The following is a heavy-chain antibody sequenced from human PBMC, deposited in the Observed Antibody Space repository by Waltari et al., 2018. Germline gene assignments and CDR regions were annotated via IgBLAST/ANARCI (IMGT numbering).Heavy chain of an antibody. V-gene: IGHV3-30-3*01. J-gene: IGHJ4*02. D-gene: IGHD6-25*01. CDR1: GFTFSSYS. Sequence: QVQLVESGGGVVQPGTSLSLSCAASGFTFSSYSLHWVRRAPGKGLGWVAVIPYDGINEYYADSVRGRFTISRDNSKNTLYLQMNSLRVEDTALYYCTRGAGSGAWLIDYWGQGTLVTVSS. CDR2: IPYDGINE. CDR3: TRGAGSGAWLIDY.